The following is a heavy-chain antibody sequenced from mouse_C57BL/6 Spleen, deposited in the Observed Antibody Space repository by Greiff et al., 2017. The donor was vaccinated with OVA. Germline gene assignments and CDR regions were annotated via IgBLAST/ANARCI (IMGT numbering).Heavy chain of an antibody. Sequence: VQLQQSGAELVKPGASVKMSCKASGYTFTSYWITWVKQRPGQGLEWIGDIYPGSGSTNYNEKFKSKATLTVDTSSSTAYMQLSSLTSEDSAVYYCARSFKRDDYAMDYWGQGTSVTVSS. CDR2: IYPGSGST. CDR3: ARSFKRDDYAMDY. CDR1: GYTFTSYW. D-gene: IGHD3-3*01. J-gene: IGHJ4*01. V-gene: IGHV1-55*01.